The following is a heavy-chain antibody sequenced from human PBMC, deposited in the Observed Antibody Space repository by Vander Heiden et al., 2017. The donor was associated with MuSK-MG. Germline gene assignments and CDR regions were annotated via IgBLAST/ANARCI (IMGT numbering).Heavy chain of an antibody. D-gene: IGHD3-3*01. J-gene: IGHJ5*02. CDR2: IIPILGIA. CDR3: AREDRESITIFGVVIGLGWFDP. Sequence: QLQLGQPRAEVKKPGSSVKVSCKASGGHFSSYAISCVRQAPGQGLEWMGGIIPILGIANYAQKFQGRVTITANKSTSTAYMELSSLRSEDTAVYYCAREDRESITIFGVVIGLGWFDPWGQGTLVTVSS. CDR1: GGHFSSYA. V-gene: IGHV1-69*10.